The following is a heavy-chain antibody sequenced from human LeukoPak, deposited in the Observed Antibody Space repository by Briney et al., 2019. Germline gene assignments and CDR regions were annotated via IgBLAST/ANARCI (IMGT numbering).Heavy chain of an antibody. CDR3: ARDLYSSSWYYYYYYMDV. J-gene: IGHJ6*03. D-gene: IGHD6-13*01. V-gene: IGHV1-2*02. CDR1: GYTFTGYY. CDR2: INPNSGGT. Sequence: ASVKVSCKASGYTFTGYYMHWVRQAPGQGLEWMGWINPNSGGTNYAQKFQGRVTMTRDTSISTAYTELSRLRSDDTAVYYCARDLYSSSWYYYYYYMDVWGKGTTVTVSS.